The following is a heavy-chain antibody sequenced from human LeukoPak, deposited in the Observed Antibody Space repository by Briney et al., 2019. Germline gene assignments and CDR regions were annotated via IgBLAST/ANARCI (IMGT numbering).Heavy chain of an antibody. D-gene: IGHD6-19*01. Sequence: GASVKVSCKASGYTFTGYYMHWVRQAPGQGLEWMGWISAYNGNTNYAQKLQGRVTMTTDTSTSTAYMELRSLRSDDTAVYYCARDLLAVAFLDYWGQGTLVTVSS. CDR2: ISAYNGNT. CDR1: GYTFTGYY. V-gene: IGHV1-18*04. J-gene: IGHJ4*02. CDR3: ARDLLAVAFLDY.